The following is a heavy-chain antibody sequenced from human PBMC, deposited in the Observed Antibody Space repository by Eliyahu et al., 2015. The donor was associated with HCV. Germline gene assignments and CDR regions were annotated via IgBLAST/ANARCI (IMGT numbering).Heavy chain of an antibody. V-gene: IGHV4-39*01. D-gene: IGHD3-9*01. CDR1: GGSISSSSYY. Sequence: QLQLQESGPGLVKPSETLSLTCTVSGGSISSSSYYWGWIRXPPGKGLEWIGSIYYSGSTYYNPSLKSRVTISVDTSKNQFSLKLSSVTAADTAVYYCARPSTYYDILTGWNYYGMDVWGQGTTVTVSS. CDR2: IYYSGST. CDR3: ARPSTYYDILTGWNYYGMDV. J-gene: IGHJ6*02.